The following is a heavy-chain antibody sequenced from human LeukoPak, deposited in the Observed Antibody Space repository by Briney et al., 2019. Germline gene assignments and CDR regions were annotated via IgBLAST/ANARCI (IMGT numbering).Heavy chain of an antibody. J-gene: IGHJ4*02. CDR1: GFTFDDYA. V-gene: IGHV3-9*01. Sequence: PGGSLRLSCAASGFTFDDYAMHWVRQAPGKGLEWVSGISWNSGSIGYADSVKGRFTISRDNAKNSLYLQMNSLRAEDTALYYCAKDKYSYGMKLFDYWGQGTLVTVSS. D-gene: IGHD5-18*01. CDR3: AKDKYSYGMKLFDY. CDR2: ISWNSGSI.